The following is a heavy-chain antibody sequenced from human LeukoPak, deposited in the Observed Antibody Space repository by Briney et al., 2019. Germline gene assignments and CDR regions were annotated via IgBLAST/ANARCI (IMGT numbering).Heavy chain of an antibody. CDR2: IFPSGSA. J-gene: IGHJ4*02. V-gene: IGHV4-61*02. CDR1: NGSISNGRYY. D-gene: IGHD3/OR15-3a*01. CDR3: ARQAPLDGDFDF. Sequence: SETLSLTCTVSNGSISNGRYYWSWIRQPAGKGLEWIGRIFPSGSANYSPSLKSRVTISVDTSKNHFSLILNSVTAADTAVYYCARQAPLDGDFDFWGQGTTVTVSS.